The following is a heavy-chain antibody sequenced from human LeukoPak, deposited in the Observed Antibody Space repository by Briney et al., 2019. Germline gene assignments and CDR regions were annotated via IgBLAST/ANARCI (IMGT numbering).Heavy chain of an antibody. Sequence: GSLRLSCAASGFTFSDHYMDWIRQPPGKGLEWIGSIYHSGDTYYNPSLKSRVTISVDTSKNQFSLKLDSVTAADTAVYYCAKGTSSGWYYFDYWGQGTLVTVSS. CDR1: GFTFSDHY. V-gene: IGHV4-38-2*01. CDR2: IYHSGDT. J-gene: IGHJ4*02. CDR3: AKGTSSGWYYFDY. D-gene: IGHD6-19*01.